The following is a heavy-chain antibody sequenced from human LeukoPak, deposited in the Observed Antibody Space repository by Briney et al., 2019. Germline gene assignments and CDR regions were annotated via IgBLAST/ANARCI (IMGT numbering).Heavy chain of an antibody. D-gene: IGHD3-10*01. CDR1: GYTFTSYV. V-gene: IGHV1-8*01. Sequence: ASVKVSCKASGYTFTSYVINWVRQATGQGLEWMGWMNPNSGNTGYAQKFRGRVTMTRNTSISTAYMELSSLRSEDTAVYYCARGDLLWFGELLPFDYWGQGTLVTVSS. J-gene: IGHJ4*02. CDR3: ARGDLLWFGELLPFDY. CDR2: MNPNSGNT.